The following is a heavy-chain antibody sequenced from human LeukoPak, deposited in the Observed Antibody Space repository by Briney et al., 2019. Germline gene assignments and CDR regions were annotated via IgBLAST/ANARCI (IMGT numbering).Heavy chain of an antibody. V-gene: IGHV3-23*01. CDR1: GFTFSSYA. CDR3: AQAPVTTCRGAYCYPFDY. J-gene: IGHJ4*02. D-gene: IGHD2-21*01. CDR2: ISGTGGYT. Sequence: GGSLRLSCGASGFTFSSYAMTWVRQAPGKGLEWVSAISGTGGYTYYTDSVKGRFTISRDSSKNTLFLQMNRLRPEDAAVYYCAQAPVTTCRGAYCYPFDYWGQGTLVTVSS.